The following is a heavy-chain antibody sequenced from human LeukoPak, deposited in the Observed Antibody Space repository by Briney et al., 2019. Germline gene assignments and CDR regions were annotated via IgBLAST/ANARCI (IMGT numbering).Heavy chain of an antibody. CDR2: ISYSGST. CDR1: GDSISSYY. Sequence: MPSETLSLTCTVSGDSISSYYWSWIRQPPGKGPEWIGYISYSGSTNYNPSLKSRVTISVDTSKNQFSLKLTSVTAADTAVYYCARSLGAQLPPIHWGQGTLVTVSS. CDR3: ARSLGAQLPPIH. J-gene: IGHJ4*02. V-gene: IGHV4-59*01. D-gene: IGHD2-2*01.